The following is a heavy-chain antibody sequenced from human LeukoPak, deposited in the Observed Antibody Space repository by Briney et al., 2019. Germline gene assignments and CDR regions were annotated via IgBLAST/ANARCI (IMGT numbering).Heavy chain of an antibody. J-gene: IGHJ3*02. CDR1: GFIFSSYV. CDR2: IWYDGSNK. CDR3: AKRRGDPSYDAFDI. Sequence: GGSLRLSCAASGFIFSSYVMHWVRQAPGKGLEWVAVIWYDGSNKYYGDSVKGRFTISRDKSKNTQYLQMNSLRAEDTAVYYCAKRRGDPSYDAFDIWGQGTVVTVSS. D-gene: IGHD2-21*02. V-gene: IGHV3-33*03.